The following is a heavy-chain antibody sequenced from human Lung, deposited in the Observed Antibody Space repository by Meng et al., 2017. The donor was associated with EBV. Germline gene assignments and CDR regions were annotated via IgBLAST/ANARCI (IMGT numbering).Heavy chain of an antibody. D-gene: IGHD3-22*01. Sequence: QGQLQASGPSLVKPSHTLSLPCIGSGGSISSYYWSWIRQPPGKGLEWIGYIYYSGSTNYNPSLKSRVTMSVDTSKNQFSLKLTSVTAADTAVYYCARHYDSSGYYTQPLFDYWGQGTLVTVSS. V-gene: IGHV4-59*07. CDR1: GGSISSYY. J-gene: IGHJ4*02. CDR2: IYYSGST. CDR3: ARHYDSSGYYTQPLFDY.